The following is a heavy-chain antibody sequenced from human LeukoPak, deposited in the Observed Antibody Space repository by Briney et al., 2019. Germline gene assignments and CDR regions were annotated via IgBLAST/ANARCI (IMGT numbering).Heavy chain of an antibody. J-gene: IGHJ3*02. V-gene: IGHV1-69*13. Sequence: ASVKASCKASGGTFSSYAISWVRQAPGQGLEWMGGIIPIFGTANYAQKFQGRVTITADESTSTAYMELSSLRSEDTAVYYCARVTPDSYGYGGHDAFDIWGQGTMVTVSS. CDR2: IIPIFGTA. D-gene: IGHD5-18*01. CDR1: GGTFSSYA. CDR3: ARVTPDSYGYGGHDAFDI.